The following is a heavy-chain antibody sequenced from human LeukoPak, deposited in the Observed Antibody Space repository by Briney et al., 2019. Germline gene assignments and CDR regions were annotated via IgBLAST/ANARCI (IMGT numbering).Heavy chain of an antibody. CDR1: GYSISSSNW. CDR3: ARNVDTVMVGGGWFDP. J-gene: IGHJ5*02. Sequence: SDTLSLTCAVSGYSISSSNWWGWIRQPPGKGLEWIGYIYYSGSTYYNPSLKSRVTMSVDTSKNQFSLKLCSVTAVDTAVYHCARNVDTVMVGGGWFDPWGQGTLVTVSS. CDR2: IYYSGST. D-gene: IGHD5-18*01. V-gene: IGHV4-28*01.